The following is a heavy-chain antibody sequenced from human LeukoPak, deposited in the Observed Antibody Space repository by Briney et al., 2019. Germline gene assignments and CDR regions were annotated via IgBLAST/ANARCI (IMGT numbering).Heavy chain of an antibody. Sequence: ASVKVSCKASGYTFKSYGITWVRQAPGQGLEWMGWISVYNGNTNYAQMFQGRITMTTDTSTNTAYMELRSLRSDDTAVYYCARPDDILTGYDAFDMWGQGTMVTVSS. CDR1: GYTFKSYG. J-gene: IGHJ3*02. V-gene: IGHV1-18*01. D-gene: IGHD3-9*01. CDR2: ISVYNGNT. CDR3: ARPDDILTGYDAFDM.